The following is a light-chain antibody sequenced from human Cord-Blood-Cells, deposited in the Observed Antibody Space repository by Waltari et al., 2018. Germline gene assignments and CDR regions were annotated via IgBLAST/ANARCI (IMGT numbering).Light chain of an antibody. CDR1: QGIRSY. Sequence: VIWMTQSPSLLSASTGDRVTISCRMSQGIRSYLAWYQQKPGKAPELLIYAASTLQSGVPSRFSGSGSGTDFTLTISCLQSEDFATYYCQQYYSFPYSFGQGTKLDIK. CDR3: QQYYSFPYS. J-gene: IGKJ2*03. CDR2: AAS. V-gene: IGKV1D-8*01.